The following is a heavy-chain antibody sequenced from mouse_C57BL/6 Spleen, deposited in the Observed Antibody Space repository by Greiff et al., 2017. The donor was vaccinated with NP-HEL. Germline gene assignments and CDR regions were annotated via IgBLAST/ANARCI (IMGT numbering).Heavy chain of an antibody. V-gene: IGHV1-82*01. Sequence: QVQLQQSGPELVKPGASVKISCKASGYAFSSSWMNWVKQRPGKGLEWIGRIYPGDGDTNYNGKFKGKATLTADKSSSTAYMQLSSLTSEDSAVYFCARANWDPSFAYWGQGTLVTVSA. CDR2: IYPGDGDT. CDR1: GYAFSSSW. J-gene: IGHJ3*01. CDR3: ARANWDPSFAY. D-gene: IGHD4-1*01.